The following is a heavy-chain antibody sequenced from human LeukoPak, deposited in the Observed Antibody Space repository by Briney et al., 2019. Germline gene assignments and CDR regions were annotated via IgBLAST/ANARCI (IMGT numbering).Heavy chain of an antibody. CDR3: ARSPGPHCGGDCYRFDY. D-gene: IGHD2-21*02. CDR1: GFTVSSNY. CDR2: IYSGGST. Sequence: SGGSLRLSCAASGFTVSSNYMSWVRQAPGKGLEWVSVIYSGGSTYYADSVKGRFTISRDNSKNTLYLQMNSLRAEDTAVYYCARSPGPHCGGDCYRFDYWGQGTLVTVSS. V-gene: IGHV3-66*01. J-gene: IGHJ4*02.